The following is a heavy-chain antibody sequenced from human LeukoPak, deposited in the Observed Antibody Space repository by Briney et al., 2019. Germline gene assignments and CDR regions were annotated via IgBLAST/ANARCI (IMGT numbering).Heavy chain of an antibody. Sequence: GGSLRLSCAASGFTFSSYGVHWVRQAPGKGLEWVAVISYDGSNKYYADSVKGRFTISRDNSKNTLYLQMNSLRAEDTAVYYCAKDGRRGSTSLYYFDYWGQGTLVTVSS. CDR2: ISYDGSNK. CDR1: GFTFSSYG. CDR3: AKDGRRGSTSLYYFDY. D-gene: IGHD2-2*01. V-gene: IGHV3-30*18. J-gene: IGHJ4*02.